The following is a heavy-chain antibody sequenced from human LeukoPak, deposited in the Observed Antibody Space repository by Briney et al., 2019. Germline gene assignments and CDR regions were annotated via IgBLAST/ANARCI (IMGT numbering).Heavy chain of an antibody. CDR1: GGTFSSYA. CDR3: ARVGSSSWYSLAVGTQNWFDP. CDR2: IIPILGKA. D-gene: IGHD6-13*01. Sequence: SVTLSCKASGGTFSSYAISWVRQAPGQGLEWMGRIIPILGKANYAQKFQGRVTITADKSTSTAYMELSSLRSEDTAVYYCARVGSSSWYSLAVGTQNWFDPWGQGNLVTVSS. V-gene: IGHV1-69*04. J-gene: IGHJ5*02.